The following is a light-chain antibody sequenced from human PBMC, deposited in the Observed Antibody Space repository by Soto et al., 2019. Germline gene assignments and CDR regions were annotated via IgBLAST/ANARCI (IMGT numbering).Light chain of an antibody. CDR1: SSDVGAYNY. CDR2: DVS. Sequence: QSALTQPASVSGSPGQSITISCTGTSSDVGAYNYVSWYQHHPGKAPKLIIYDVSDRPSGVSNRFSASKSGNTASLTISGLQAEDEADYYCSSYTSNNTEVFGTGTKLTVL. CDR3: SSYTSNNTEV. J-gene: IGLJ1*01. V-gene: IGLV2-14*03.